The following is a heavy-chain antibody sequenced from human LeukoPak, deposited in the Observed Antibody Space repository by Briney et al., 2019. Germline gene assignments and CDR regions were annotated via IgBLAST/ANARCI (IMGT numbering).Heavy chain of an antibody. Sequence: GGSLRLSCAASGFTFSTYWMTWVRQAPGKGLEWVSAISGSGGSTYYADSVKGRFTISRDNSKNTLYLQMNSLRAEDTAVYYCASSSYLLYFDYWGQGTLVTVSS. CDR2: ISGSGGST. D-gene: IGHD2-21*01. CDR1: GFTFSTYW. V-gene: IGHV3-23*01. CDR3: ASSSYLLYFDY. J-gene: IGHJ4*02.